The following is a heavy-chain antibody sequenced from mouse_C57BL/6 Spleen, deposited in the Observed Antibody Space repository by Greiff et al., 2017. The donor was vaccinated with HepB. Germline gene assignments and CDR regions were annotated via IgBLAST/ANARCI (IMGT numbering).Heavy chain of an antibody. Sequence: QVQLQQSGAELVKPGASVKISCKASGYAFSSYWMNWVKQRPGKGLEWIGQIYPGDGDTNYNGKFKGKATLTADKSSSTAYMQLSSLTSEDSAVYFCAREGALPGTFDYWGQGTTLTVSS. CDR2: IYPGDGDT. V-gene: IGHV1-80*01. CDR1: GYAFSSYW. J-gene: IGHJ2*01. D-gene: IGHD3-3*01. CDR3: AREGALPGTFDY.